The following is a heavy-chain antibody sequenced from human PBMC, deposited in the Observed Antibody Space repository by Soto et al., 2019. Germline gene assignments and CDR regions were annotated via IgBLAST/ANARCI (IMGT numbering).Heavy chain of an antibody. D-gene: IGHD6-13*01. CDR3: ARVGGAAADLNMGYYYYYMDV. CDR1: GGSISSYY. Sequence: QVQLQEKGPGLVRPSETLSLTCTVSGGSISSYYWSWIRQPPGKGLEWIGYIYYSGSTNYNPSLKSRVTISVDTSKNQYSLKLSSVTAADTAVYYCARVGGAAADLNMGYYYYYMDVWGKGTTVTVSS. J-gene: IGHJ6*03. CDR2: IYYSGST. V-gene: IGHV4-59*12.